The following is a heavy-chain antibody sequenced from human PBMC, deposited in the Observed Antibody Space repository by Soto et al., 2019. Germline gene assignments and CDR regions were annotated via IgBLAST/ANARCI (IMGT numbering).Heavy chain of an antibody. CDR3: AKDDLGYCSSTSCYAKD. CDR1: GFTFSSYG. J-gene: IGHJ4*02. Sequence: QVQLVESGGGVVQPGRSLRLSCAASGFTFSSYGMHWVRQAPGKGLEWVAVLSYDGSNKYYADSVKGRFTISRDNSKNTLYLRMNSLRAEDTAVYYCAKDDLGYCSSTSCYAKDWGQGTLVTVSS. V-gene: IGHV3-30*18. D-gene: IGHD2-2*01. CDR2: LSYDGSNK.